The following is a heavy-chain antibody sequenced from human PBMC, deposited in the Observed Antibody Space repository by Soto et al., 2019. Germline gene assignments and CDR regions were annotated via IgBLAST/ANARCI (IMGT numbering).Heavy chain of an antibody. CDR1: GYTFTSYD. Sequence: GASVKVSCKASGYTFTSYDINWVRQATGQGLEWMGWMNPNSGSTGYAQKFQGRVTMTRNTSISTAYMELSSLRSEDTAVYYCARGGGITIFGVVPHSGMDVWGQGTTVTVSS. V-gene: IGHV1-8*01. CDR2: MNPNSGST. J-gene: IGHJ6*02. D-gene: IGHD3-3*01. CDR3: ARGGGITIFGVVPHSGMDV.